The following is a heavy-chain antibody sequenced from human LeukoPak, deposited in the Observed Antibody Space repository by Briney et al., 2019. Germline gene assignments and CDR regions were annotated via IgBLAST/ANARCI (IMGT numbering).Heavy chain of an antibody. J-gene: IGHJ4*02. V-gene: IGHV3-11*05. CDR1: GFTFSDYH. Sequence: GGSLRLACAASGFTFSDYHMTWIRQAPGKGLEWVSYISGSSIYTRYADSVKGRFTISRDNAKNSLYLQMNSLRAEDTALYYCVRDISGYYFDYWGQGTLVTVSS. CDR2: ISGSSIYT. D-gene: IGHD3-22*01. CDR3: VRDISGYYFDY.